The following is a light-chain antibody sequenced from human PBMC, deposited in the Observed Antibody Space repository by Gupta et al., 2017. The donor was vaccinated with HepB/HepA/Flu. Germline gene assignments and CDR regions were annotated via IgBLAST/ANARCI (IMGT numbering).Light chain of an antibody. CDR3: QQYGSSRWT. V-gene: IGKV3-20*01. J-gene: IGKJ1*01. CDR2: GAS. Sequence: ETVLTQSPGTLSLYPGERATLSCRASQSVNHLTCYQQKPGQAPRLLIYGASSRAIGIPDRFSGSGSGTDFTLTISRLEPEDFAVYYCQQYGSSRWTFGQGTKVEIK. CDR1: QSVNH.